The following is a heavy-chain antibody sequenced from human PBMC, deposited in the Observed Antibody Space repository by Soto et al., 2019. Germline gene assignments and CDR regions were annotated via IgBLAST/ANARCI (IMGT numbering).Heavy chain of an antibody. Sequence: PGGSLRLSCETSGFTFNNYAMSWVRQAPGKGLEWVSAISSRGDTTYYADSVKGRFTISKDTSTDTLFLQMNSLRAEDTALYYCAKDSHFGDYLPFDYWGQGTLVTVSS. J-gene: IGHJ4*02. CDR2: ISSRGDTT. CDR1: GFTFNNYA. CDR3: AKDSHFGDYLPFDY. D-gene: IGHD4-17*01. V-gene: IGHV3-23*01.